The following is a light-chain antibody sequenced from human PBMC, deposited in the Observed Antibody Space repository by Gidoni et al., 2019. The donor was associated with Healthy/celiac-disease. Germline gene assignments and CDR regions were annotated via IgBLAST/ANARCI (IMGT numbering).Light chain of an antibody. CDR3: QQYNSYQGYT. Sequence: DIQMTQSPSTLSASVGDRVTITCRASQSISSWLAWYQQKPGKAPKLLIYKASSLESGVPSRFSGSGYGTEFTLTISRLQTDDFANYYCQQYNSYQGYTFGQGTKMEIK. V-gene: IGKV1-5*03. CDR2: KAS. J-gene: IGKJ2*01. CDR1: QSISSW.